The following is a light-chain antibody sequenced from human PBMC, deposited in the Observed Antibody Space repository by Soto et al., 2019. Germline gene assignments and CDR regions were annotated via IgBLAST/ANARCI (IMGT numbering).Light chain of an antibody. CDR1: SSDVGSYNY. V-gene: IGLV2-14*01. Sequence: QSALTQPASVSGSPGQSITISCTGTSSDVGSYNYVSWYQQHPGKAPKLMIYEVNNRPSGVSNRFSGSKSGNTASLTISGLQAEDEAVYYCSSYTGGSTLEVFAGGTEVTVL. J-gene: IGLJ2*01. CDR2: EVN. CDR3: SSYTGGSTLEV.